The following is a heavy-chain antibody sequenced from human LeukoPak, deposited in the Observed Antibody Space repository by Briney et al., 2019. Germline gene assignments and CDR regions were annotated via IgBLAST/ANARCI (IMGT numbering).Heavy chain of an antibody. V-gene: IGHV3-48*04. CDR1: GFTFSSYS. J-gene: IGHJ4*02. Sequence: GGSLRLSCAASGFTFSSYSMDWVRQAPGKGLEWVSYISSSSSTIYYADSVKGRFTISRDNAKNSLYLQMNSLRAEDTAVYYCAKQELGATDYWGQGTLVTVSS. CDR2: ISSSSSTI. D-gene: IGHD1-26*01. CDR3: AKQELGATDY.